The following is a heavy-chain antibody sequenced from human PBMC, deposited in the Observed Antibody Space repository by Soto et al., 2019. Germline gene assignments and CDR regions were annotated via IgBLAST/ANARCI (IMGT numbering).Heavy chain of an antibody. Sequence: PGGSLRLSCAASGFTFSSYSMNWVRQAPGKGLEWVSYISSSSSTIYYADSVKGRFTISRDNAKNSLYLQMNSLRAEDTAVYYCARDSYYDFWSGYSPRWGQGTLVTVSS. D-gene: IGHD3-3*01. V-gene: IGHV3-48*01. CDR1: GFTFSSYS. J-gene: IGHJ4*02. CDR3: ARDSYYDFWSGYSPR. CDR2: ISSSSSTI.